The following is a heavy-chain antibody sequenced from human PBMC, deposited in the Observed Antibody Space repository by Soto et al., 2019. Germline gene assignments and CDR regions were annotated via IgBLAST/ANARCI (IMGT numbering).Heavy chain of an antibody. V-gene: IGHV3-30*18. J-gene: IGHJ4*02. Sequence: GGSLRLSCAASGFTFSIYGMHWVRQAPGKGLEWVAAISYHGSNKYYADSVKGRFTISRDNSKNTLYLQMDSPRAEDTAVYYCAKPYSGNYPRPFDYWGQGTLVTVSS. CDR2: ISYHGSNK. D-gene: IGHD1-26*01. CDR3: AKPYSGNYPRPFDY. CDR1: GFTFSIYG.